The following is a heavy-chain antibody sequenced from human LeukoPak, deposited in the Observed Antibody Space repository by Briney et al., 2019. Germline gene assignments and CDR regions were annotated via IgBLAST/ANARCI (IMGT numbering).Heavy chain of an antibody. CDR2: ISYDGSNK. CDR3: AKEPGEGGSAFDY. J-gene: IGHJ4*02. CDR1: GFTFSSYA. D-gene: IGHD3-16*01. V-gene: IGHV3-30-3*01. Sequence: GGSLRLSCAASGFTFSSYAMHWVRQAPGKGLEWVAVISYDGSNKYYADSVKGRFTISRDNSKKTVYLQMSSLTIEDTAVYYCAKEPGEGGSAFDYWGQGTLVTVSS.